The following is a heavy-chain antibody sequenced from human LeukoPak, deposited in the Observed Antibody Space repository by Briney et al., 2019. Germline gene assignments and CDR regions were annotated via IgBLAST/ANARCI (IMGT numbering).Heavy chain of an antibody. J-gene: IGHJ3*02. D-gene: IGHD5-24*01. CDR1: GFTFSDYY. CDR3: ASYVEMATIHDAFDI. V-gene: IGHV3-11*03. Sequence: GGSLRLSCAASGFTFSDYYVSWIRQAPGKGLEWVSYISSSSSYTNYADSVKGRFTISRDNAKNSLYLQMNSLRAEDTAVYYCASYVEMATIHDAFDIWGQGTMVTVSS. CDR2: ISSSSSYT.